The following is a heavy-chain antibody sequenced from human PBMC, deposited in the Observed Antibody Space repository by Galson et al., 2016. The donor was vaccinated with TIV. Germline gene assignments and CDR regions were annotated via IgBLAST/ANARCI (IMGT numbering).Heavy chain of an antibody. J-gene: IGHJ6*02. D-gene: IGHD2-15*01. Sequence: SVKVSCKASGGTFTSYTFSWVRQAPGQGLEWMGGVTPIFGTTHYSQKFQGRVAITTDESTKTVYMELSSLRSEDTALYYCARAPVVEPIEYYHYYYAIDVWGQGTTVTVSS. CDR2: VTPIFGTT. CDR3: ARAPVVEPIEYYHYYYAIDV. CDR1: GGTFTSYT. V-gene: IGHV1-69*05.